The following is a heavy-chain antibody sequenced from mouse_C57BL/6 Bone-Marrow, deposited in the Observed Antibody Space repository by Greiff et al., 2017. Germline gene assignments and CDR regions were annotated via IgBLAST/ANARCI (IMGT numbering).Heavy chain of an antibody. V-gene: IGHV1-81*01. CDR2: IYPRSGTT. Sequence: QVQLKESGAELARPGASVKLSCKASGYTFTSYGISWVKQRTGQGLEWIGEIYPRSGTTYYNEKFKGKATLTSYKSSSTAYMELRSLTSEDSAVYFCARSDYGAWFAYCGQGTLVTVSA. CDR3: ARSDYGAWFAY. J-gene: IGHJ3*01. D-gene: IGHD1-1*01. CDR1: GYTFTSYG.